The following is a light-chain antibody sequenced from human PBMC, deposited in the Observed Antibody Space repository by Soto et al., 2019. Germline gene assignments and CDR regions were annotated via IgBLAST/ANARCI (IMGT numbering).Light chain of an antibody. J-gene: IGKJ4*01. CDR1: QSVSSSY. Sequence: EIVLTQSPGPLSLSPGERATLSCKSSQSVSSSYLAWYQQKPGQAPRLMIYDASSRATGIPDRFSGGGSGTDCTLTISRLEPEDFAVYYCQQFSSYPLTFGGGTKVDIK. V-gene: IGKV3-20*01. CDR2: DAS. CDR3: QQFSSYPLT.